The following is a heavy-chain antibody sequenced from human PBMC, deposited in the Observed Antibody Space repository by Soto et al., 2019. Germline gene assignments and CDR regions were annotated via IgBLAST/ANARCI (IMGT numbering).Heavy chain of an antibody. CDR2: IWHDGSYK. V-gene: IGHV3-33*01. J-gene: IGHJ4*02. Sequence: QVQLVESGGGVVQPGRSLRLSCAACGFTFSSSGMHRVRQAPGKGLEWVAVIWHDGSYKYKTDSVKGRFTISRDNSKNTLYLQMNSLSAEDTAVYYCARGNWKYGYFDYWGQGTLVTVSS. CDR1: GFTFSSSG. CDR3: ARGNWKYGYFDY. D-gene: IGHD1-1*01.